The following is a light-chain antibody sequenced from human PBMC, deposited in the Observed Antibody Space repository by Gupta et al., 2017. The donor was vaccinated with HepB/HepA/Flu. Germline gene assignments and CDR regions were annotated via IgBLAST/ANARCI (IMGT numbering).Light chain of an antibody. V-gene: IGLV2-14*01. CDR1: SSDVGGYNY. CDR2: DVS. Sequence: QSALTQPASVSGSPGQSITLSCTGTSSDVGGYNYVSWYQQHPGKAPKLMIYDVSNRPSGVSNRFSGSKSGNTASLTISGLQSEDEAHYYCSSYISGSTPVVFGGGTKLTVL. CDR3: SSYISGSTPVV. J-gene: IGLJ2*01.